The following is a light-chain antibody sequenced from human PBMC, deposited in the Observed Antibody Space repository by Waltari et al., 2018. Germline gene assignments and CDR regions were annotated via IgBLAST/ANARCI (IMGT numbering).Light chain of an antibody. CDR2: AAS. Sequence: DIQMTQSPSSLSASVGDRVTITCRASQSISTYLNWYQQKLGNAPKLLIFAASSLEGGVPSRFSGSGSGTDFTLTINSLQPEDFATYYCQQSYSTQWTFGQGTK. J-gene: IGKJ1*01. V-gene: IGKV1-39*01. CDR3: QQSYSTQWT. CDR1: QSISTY.